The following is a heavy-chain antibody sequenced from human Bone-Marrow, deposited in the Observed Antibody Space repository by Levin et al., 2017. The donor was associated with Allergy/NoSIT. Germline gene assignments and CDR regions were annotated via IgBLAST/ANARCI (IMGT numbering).Heavy chain of an antibody. CDR2: ITPIFGIP. CDR3: AREAGNLGALDI. J-gene: IGHJ3*02. CDR1: GDTFRSYA. Sequence: KISCKASGDTFRSYALNWVRQAPGQGLEWMGGITPIFGIPNYAQRFQGRVTITADDSTSTAYMELTSLRSADTAVYYCAREAGNLGALDIWGQGTMVTVSS. D-gene: IGHD6-13*01. V-gene: IGHV1-69*01.